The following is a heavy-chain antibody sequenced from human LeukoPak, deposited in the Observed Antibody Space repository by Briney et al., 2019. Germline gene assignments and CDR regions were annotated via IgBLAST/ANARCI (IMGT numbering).Heavy chain of an antibody. J-gene: IGHJ4*02. V-gene: IGHV3-9*01. CDR3: ATGTVAGTFDY. CDR2: ISWNSGSI. D-gene: IGHD1-14*01. CDR1: GFTFGDYA. Sequence: GGSLRLSCAASGFTFGDYAMHWVRQAPGKGLEWVSGISWNSGSIGYADSGKGRFTISRDNAKNSLYLQMNSLRAEDTALYYCATGTVAGTFDYWGQGTLVTVSS.